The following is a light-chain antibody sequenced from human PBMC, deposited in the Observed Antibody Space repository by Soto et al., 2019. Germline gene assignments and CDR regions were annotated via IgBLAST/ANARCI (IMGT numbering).Light chain of an antibody. CDR1: SSDVGGYNF. Sequence: QSVLTQPASVSGSPGQSITISCTGTSSDVGGYNFVSWYQQHPGKAPKLMIYDVNNRPSGVSNRFSGSNSGNTASLTISGLQAEDEADYYCSSYTSSSTYVFGTGTKVTVL. V-gene: IGLV2-14*03. J-gene: IGLJ1*01. CDR2: DVN. CDR3: SSYTSSSTYV.